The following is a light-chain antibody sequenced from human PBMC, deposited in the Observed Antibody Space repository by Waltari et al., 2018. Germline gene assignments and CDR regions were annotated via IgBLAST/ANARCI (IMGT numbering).Light chain of an antibody. CDR1: QDIANY. CDR3: QQYRNLPLT. J-gene: IGKJ4*01. V-gene: IGKV1-33*01. CDR2: DAS. Sequence: DIQMTQSPSSLSASVGDRVTITCQASQDIANYLSWYHQKPGKAPKLLDYDASNLEAGVPTRFSGSGAETDYTFTISTLQPEDIGTFYCQQYRNLPLTFGGGTKVEIK.